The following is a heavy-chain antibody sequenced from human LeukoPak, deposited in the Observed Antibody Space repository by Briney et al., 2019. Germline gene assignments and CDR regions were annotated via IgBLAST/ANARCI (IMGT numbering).Heavy chain of an antibody. CDR1: GGSFSGYY. J-gene: IGHJ4*02. D-gene: IGHD3-10*01. CDR2: INHSGST. Sequence: SETLSLTCTVYGGSFSGYYWSWIRQPPGKGLEWIGEINHSGSTNYNPSLKSRVTISVDTSKNQFSLKLSSVTAADTAVYYCARGLSPRINMVRGVRPPFRGVFDYWGQGTLVTVSS. V-gene: IGHV4-34*01. CDR3: ARGLSPRINMVRGVRPPFRGVFDY.